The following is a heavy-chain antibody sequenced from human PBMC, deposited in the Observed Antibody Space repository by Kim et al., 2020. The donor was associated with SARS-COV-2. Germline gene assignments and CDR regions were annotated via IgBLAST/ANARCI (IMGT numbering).Heavy chain of an antibody. V-gene: IGHV4-4*02. D-gene: IGHD6-13*01. CDR3: ARSPAPIAAAGTGFDY. J-gene: IGHJ4*02. Sequence: SLKSRVTISVDKSKNQFSLKLSSVTAADTAVYYCARSPAPIAAAGTGFDYWGQGTLVTVSS.